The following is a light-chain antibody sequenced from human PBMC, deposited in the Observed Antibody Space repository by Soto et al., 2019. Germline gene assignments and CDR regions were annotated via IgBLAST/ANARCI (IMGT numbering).Light chain of an antibody. CDR2: TDT. V-gene: IGLV3-9*01. J-gene: IGLJ2*01. Sequence: SYELTQPLSVSVALGQTARITCAGDNIGSKGVHWYQQRPGQAPVLVIYTDTNRPSGIPERFSGSNSGNTATLTISRAQAGDDADYFCHVCDSRTSVVLGGGTQLTVL. CDR1: NIGSKG. CDR3: HVCDSRTSVV.